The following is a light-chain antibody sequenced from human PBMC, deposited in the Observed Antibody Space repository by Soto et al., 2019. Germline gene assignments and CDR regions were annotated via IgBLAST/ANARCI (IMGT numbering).Light chain of an antibody. CDR2: DAS. V-gene: IGKV3-11*01. CDR1: QSVSSY. J-gene: IGKJ5*01. CDR3: QQRSNWPPIT. Sequence: EIGMTQSPVTLSSSPGESATLSFMASQSVSSYLAWYQQKPGQAPRLLIYDASNRATGIPARFSGSGSGTDFTLTISSLEPEDFAVYYCQQRSNWPPITFGQGTRLEIK.